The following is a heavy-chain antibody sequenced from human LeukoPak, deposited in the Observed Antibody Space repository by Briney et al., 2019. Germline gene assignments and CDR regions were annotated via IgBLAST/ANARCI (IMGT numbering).Heavy chain of an antibody. CDR3: ARGGGLDV. CDR2: INHNGNVN. J-gene: IGHJ6*02. Sequence: GGSLRLSCAASGFTFSSYWMNWASQAPGKGLEWVASINHNGNVNYYVDSVKGRFTISRDNAKNSLYLQMSNLRAEDTAVYFCARGGGLDVWGQGATVTVSS. CDR1: GFTFSSYW. V-gene: IGHV3-7*03. D-gene: IGHD3-16*01.